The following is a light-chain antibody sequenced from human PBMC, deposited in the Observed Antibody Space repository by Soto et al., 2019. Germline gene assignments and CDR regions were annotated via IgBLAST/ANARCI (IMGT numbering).Light chain of an antibody. CDR3: QHYISYPHP. V-gene: IGKV1-5*03. CDR2: GAS. Sequence: TESESSLSASIGDSVTITCLASQTIYGWLTWFQRRPGKAPKILIYGASTLQSGVPSRFSGSGSGTEFTLTITNLQPDDFATYYCQHYISYPHPFGGVTKAAIK. J-gene: IGKJ4*01. CDR1: QTIYGW.